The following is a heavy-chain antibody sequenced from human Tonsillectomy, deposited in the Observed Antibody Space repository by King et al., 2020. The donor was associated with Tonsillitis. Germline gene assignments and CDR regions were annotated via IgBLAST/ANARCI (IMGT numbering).Heavy chain of an antibody. CDR3: ARDLGYNSGSQYFDC. CDR2: MFYSGST. D-gene: IGHD5-18*01. J-gene: IGHJ4*02. V-gene: IGHV4-59*01. Sequence: LQLQESGPGLVKPSETLSLTCTVSGGSIRSYYWSWIRQPPGKGLEWIGNMFYSGSTDYNPSLKSRVTISVDTSNNQFSLKLRSVTAADTAVYFCARDLGYNSGSQYFDCWGQGTLVTVSS. CDR1: GGSIRSYY.